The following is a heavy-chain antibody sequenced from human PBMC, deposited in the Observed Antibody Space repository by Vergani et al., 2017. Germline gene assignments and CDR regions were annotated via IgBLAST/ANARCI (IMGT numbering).Heavy chain of an antibody. D-gene: IGHD1-26*01. CDR2: ISYDGSNK. J-gene: IGHJ4*02. CDR3: AREVGATSDY. V-gene: IGHV3-30*03. CDR1: GFTFSSYG. Sequence: QVQLVESGGGVVQPGRSLRLSCAASGFTFSSYGMHWVRQAPGKGLEWVAVISYDGSNKYYADSVTGRFTISRDNSKNTLYLQMNSLRAEDTAVYYCAREVGATSDYWGQGTLVTVSS.